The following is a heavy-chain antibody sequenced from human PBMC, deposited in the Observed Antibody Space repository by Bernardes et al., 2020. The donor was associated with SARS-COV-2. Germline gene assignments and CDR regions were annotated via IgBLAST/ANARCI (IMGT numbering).Heavy chain of an antibody. Sequence: SETLSLTCAVYGGSFSGYYWSWIRQPPGKGLEWIGEINHSGSTNYNPSLKSRVTISVDTSKNQFSLKLNSVTAADTAVYYCARGMGIAALVYYYYYGMDVWGQGTTVTVSS. CDR1: GGSFSGYY. J-gene: IGHJ6*02. V-gene: IGHV4-34*01. CDR3: ARGMGIAALVYYYYYGMDV. CDR2: INHSGST. D-gene: IGHD6-6*01.